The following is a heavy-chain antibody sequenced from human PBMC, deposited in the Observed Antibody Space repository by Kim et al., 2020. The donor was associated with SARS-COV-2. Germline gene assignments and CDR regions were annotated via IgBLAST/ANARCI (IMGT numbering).Heavy chain of an antibody. Sequence: GGSLRLSCAASGFTVSSNYMSWVRQAPGKGLEWVSVIYSGGSTYYADSVKGRFTISRDNSKNTLYLQMNSLRAEDTAVYYCARDSRHRYYDSSGYPGDAFDIWGQGTMVTVSS. CDR2: IYSGGST. CDR3: ARDSRHRYYDSSGYPGDAFDI. CDR1: GFTVSSNY. D-gene: IGHD3-22*01. V-gene: IGHV3-53*01. J-gene: IGHJ3*02.